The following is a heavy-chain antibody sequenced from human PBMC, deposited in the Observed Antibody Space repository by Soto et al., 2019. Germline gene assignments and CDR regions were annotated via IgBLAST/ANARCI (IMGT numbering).Heavy chain of an antibody. CDR2: MRAKAFGGTT. D-gene: IGHD2-2*01. CDR1: GFTFRDYA. J-gene: IGHJ6*01. Sequence: GGSLRLSCKGSGFTFRDYAISWVRQAPGKGLQWVGFMRAKAFGGTTEYATFVKVRFTISRDDSKSVAYLQMNSLETADTAVYYCTREGAYTSPPYYYFYAMDVWGQGTRVTVSS. CDR3: TREGAYTSPPYYYFYAMDV. V-gene: IGHV3-49*04.